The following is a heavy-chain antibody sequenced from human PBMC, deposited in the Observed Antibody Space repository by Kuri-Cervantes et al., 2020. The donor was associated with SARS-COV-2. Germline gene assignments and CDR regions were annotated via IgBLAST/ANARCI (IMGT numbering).Heavy chain of an antibody. V-gene: IGHV4-39*01. J-gene: IGHJ5*01. Sequence: GSLRLSCTVSGGSISSSSYYWGWIRQPPGKGLEWIGSIYYSGSTYYNPSLKSRVTISVDTSKNQFSLKLSPVTAADTAVYYCARQLVAWFDSWGQGTPVTVSS. D-gene: IGHD2-15*01. CDR1: GGSISSSSYY. CDR3: ARQLVAWFDS. CDR2: IYYSGST.